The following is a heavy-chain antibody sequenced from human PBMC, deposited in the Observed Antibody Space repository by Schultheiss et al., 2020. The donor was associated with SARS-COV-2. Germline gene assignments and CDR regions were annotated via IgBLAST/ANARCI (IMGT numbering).Heavy chain of an antibody. Sequence: SETLSLTCAVSGYSISSGYYWGWIRQPPGKGLEWIGSIYHSGSTNYNPSLKSRVTISVDTSKNQFSLKLSSVTAADTAVYYCARARGGYFDYWGQGTLVTVSS. CDR3: ARARGGYFDY. V-gene: IGHV4-38-2*01. CDR2: IYHSGST. CDR1: GYSISSGYY. J-gene: IGHJ4*02. D-gene: IGHD3-10*01.